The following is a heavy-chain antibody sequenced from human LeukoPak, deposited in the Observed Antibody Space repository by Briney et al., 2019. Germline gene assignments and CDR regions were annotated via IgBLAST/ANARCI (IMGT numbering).Heavy chain of an antibody. CDR3: VRARVVTAIRPPNFDS. CDR2: IYYSGST. CDR1: GVTFSGGAYY. Sequence: PSETLSLTCTVSGVTFSGGAYYWGWIRQPPGKGLEWIGYIYYSGSTYYNPSLKSRVTISVDTSKNQFSLKLSSVAAADTAVYFCVRARVVTAIRPPNFDSWGQGNLVTVSS. D-gene: IGHD2-21*02. V-gene: IGHV4-30-4*01. J-gene: IGHJ4*02.